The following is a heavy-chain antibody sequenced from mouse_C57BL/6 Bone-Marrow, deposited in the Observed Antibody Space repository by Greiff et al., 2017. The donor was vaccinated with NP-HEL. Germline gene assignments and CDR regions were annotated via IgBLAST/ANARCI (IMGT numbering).Heavy chain of an antibody. CDR3: AREGGYDGYYGWYFDV. V-gene: IGHV5-4*01. CDR1: GFTFSSYA. D-gene: IGHD2-3*01. J-gene: IGHJ1*03. CDR2: FSDGGSYT. Sequence: EVKLVESGGGLVKPGGSLKLSCAASGFTFSSYAMSWVRQTPEKRLEWVATFSDGGSYTYYPDNVKGRFTISRDNAKNNLYLQMSHLKSEDTAMYYCAREGGYDGYYGWYFDVWGTGTTVTVSS.